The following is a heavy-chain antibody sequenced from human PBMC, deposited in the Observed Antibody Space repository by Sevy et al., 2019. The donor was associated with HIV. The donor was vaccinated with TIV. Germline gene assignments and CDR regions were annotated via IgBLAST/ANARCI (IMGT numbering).Heavy chain of an antibody. D-gene: IGHD6-19*01. CDR3: ARGAGNGWYYFDY. CDR2: IIPILGTV. CDR1: GGTFSSYG. Sequence: ASVKVSCKASGGTFSSYGISWVRQAPGQGLEWMGGIIPILGTVNYAEKFQGRVTITADESTKTAYMELSSLRSEDTAVYYCARGAGNGWYYFDYWGQETLVTVS. V-gene: IGHV1-69*13. J-gene: IGHJ4*02.